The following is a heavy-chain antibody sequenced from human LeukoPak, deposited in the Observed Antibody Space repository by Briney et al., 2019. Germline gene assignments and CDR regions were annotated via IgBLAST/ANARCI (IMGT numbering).Heavy chain of an antibody. CDR2: IHYSGST. Sequence: KPSETLSLTCTVSGGSISSSTHYWGWIRQPPGKGLEWMGSIHYSGSTYYNPSLKSRVTISVDMSKNRFSLKLSSVTAADTAVYYCARSYCSSSCYAVGAFDIWGQGTVVTVSS. V-gene: IGHV4-39*01. CDR3: ARSYCSSSCYAVGAFDI. CDR1: GGSISSSTHY. D-gene: IGHD2-2*01. J-gene: IGHJ3*02.